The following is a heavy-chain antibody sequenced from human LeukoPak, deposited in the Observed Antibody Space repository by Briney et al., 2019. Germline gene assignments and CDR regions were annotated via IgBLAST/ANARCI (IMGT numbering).Heavy chain of an antibody. CDR1: GGSISSGDYY. CDR2: IYYSGST. J-gene: IGHJ4*02. D-gene: IGHD1-26*01. CDR3: ARAGKELDLDY. V-gene: IGHV4-30-4*08. Sequence: SQTLSLTCTVSGGSISSGDYYWSWIRQPPGKGLEWIGYIYYSGSTYYNPSLKSRVTISVDTSKNQLSLKLSSVTAADTAVYYCARAGKELDLDYWGQGTLVTVSS.